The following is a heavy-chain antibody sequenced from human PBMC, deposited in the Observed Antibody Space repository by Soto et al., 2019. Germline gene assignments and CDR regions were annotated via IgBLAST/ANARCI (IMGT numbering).Heavy chain of an antibody. CDR2: IIPIFGTA. J-gene: IGHJ6*02. D-gene: IGHD6-19*01. CDR1: RFAFSKFI. V-gene: IGHV1-69*13. CDR3: AKVRYSSPMGYYYGMDV. Sequence: SVKVSCNASRFAFSKFIVTWVRQAPGLGLEWVGGIIPIFGTANYAQKFQGRVTITADESTSTSYMEVNNLRSEDTAVYYCAKVRYSSPMGYYYGMDVWGQGTTVTVSS.